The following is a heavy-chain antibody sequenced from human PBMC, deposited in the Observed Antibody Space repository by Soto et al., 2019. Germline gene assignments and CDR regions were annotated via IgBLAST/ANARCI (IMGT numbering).Heavy chain of an antibody. V-gene: IGHV3-30*18. J-gene: IGHJ4*02. CDR3: ANGHRDSSGHFDY. Sequence: GGSLRLSCAASGFTFSSYGMHWVRQAPGKGLEWVAVISYDGSNKYYADSVKGRFTISRDNSKNTLYLQMNSLRAEDTAVYYCANGHRDSSGHFDYWGQGTLVTVSS. D-gene: IGHD3-22*01. CDR2: ISYDGSNK. CDR1: GFTFSSYG.